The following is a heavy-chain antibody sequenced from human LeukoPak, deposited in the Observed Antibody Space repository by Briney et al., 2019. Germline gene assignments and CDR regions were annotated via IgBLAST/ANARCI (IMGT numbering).Heavy chain of an antibody. V-gene: IGHV4-4*07. CDR2: IYTSGST. Sequence: SETLSLTCTASGCSISSYYWSWIRQPAGKGLEWVGRIYTSGSTKYNPSLKSRVTMSVDTSKNQFSLKLSYVTAADTAVYYCASSALEQWLVRIDYWGQGTLVTVSS. D-gene: IGHD6-19*01. CDR3: ASSALEQWLVRIDY. J-gene: IGHJ4*02. CDR1: GCSISSYY.